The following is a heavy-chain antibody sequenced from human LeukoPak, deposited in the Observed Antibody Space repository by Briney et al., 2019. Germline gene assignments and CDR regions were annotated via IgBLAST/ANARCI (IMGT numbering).Heavy chain of an antibody. CDR3: ARDLSGRYYYGMDV. Sequence: ASVTVSCKASGGTFSSYAISWVRQAPGQGLEWMGRIIPILGIANYAQKFQGRVTITADKSTSTAYMELSSLRSEDTAVYYCARDLSGRYYYGMDVWGQGTTVTVSS. D-gene: IGHD5-12*01. CDR1: GGTFSSYA. J-gene: IGHJ6*02. V-gene: IGHV1-69*04. CDR2: IIPILGIA.